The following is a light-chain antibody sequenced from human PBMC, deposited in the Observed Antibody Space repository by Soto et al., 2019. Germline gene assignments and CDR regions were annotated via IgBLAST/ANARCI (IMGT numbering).Light chain of an antibody. CDR1: QSVSGY. Sequence: EIVLTQSPATLSLSPGETATLSCRASQSVSGYLVCYQQKPGQAPRLLIYDASSRATGIPARFSGSGSGKDFTLTISSLEPEDFAVYYCQQRSNWPPITFGQGTRLEI. CDR2: DAS. CDR3: QQRSNWPPIT. V-gene: IGKV3-11*01. J-gene: IGKJ5*01.